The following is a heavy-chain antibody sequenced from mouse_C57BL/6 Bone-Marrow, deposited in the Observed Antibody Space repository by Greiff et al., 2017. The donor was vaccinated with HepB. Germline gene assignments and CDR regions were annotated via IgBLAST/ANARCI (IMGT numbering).Heavy chain of an antibody. D-gene: IGHD2-3*01. Sequence: NWIRQFQGNKLEWMGYISYDGSNNYNPSLKNRISITRDTSKNQFFLKLNSVTTEDTATYYCATLDGYPDYWGQGTTLTVSS. V-gene: IGHV3-6*01. CDR2: ISYDGSN. J-gene: IGHJ2*01. CDR3: ATLDGYPDY.